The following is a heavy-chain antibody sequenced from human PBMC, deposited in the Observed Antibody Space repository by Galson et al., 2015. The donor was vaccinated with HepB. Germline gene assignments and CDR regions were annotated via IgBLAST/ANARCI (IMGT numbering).Heavy chain of an antibody. D-gene: IGHD2-15*01. CDR1: GYTFISYG. Sequence: SVKVSCKASGYTFISYGVIWVRQAPGQGLEWMGWISTYNGNTKYAQKFQGRVTMTTDTSTSTAYMDLRSLRSDDTAVYYCVREAGRYCSGASCYPGYDYWGQGTLVSASS. CDR2: ISTYNGNT. V-gene: IGHV1-18*01. J-gene: IGHJ4*02. CDR3: VREAGRYCSGASCYPGYDY.